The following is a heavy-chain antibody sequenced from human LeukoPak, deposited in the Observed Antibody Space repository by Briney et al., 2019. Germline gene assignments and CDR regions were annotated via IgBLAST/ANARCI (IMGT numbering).Heavy chain of an antibody. J-gene: IGHJ4*02. CDR1: GYTFPSYF. Sequence: ASVKVSCKASGYTFPSYFMHWVRQAPGQGLEWMGIINPTGGSTTYAQKFQGRVNMTRDTSTSTVYMELSSLRSDDTAAYYCARTAARRFDYWGQGTLVTVSS. V-gene: IGHV1-46*01. CDR3: ARTAARRFDY. D-gene: IGHD6-6*01. CDR2: INPTGGST.